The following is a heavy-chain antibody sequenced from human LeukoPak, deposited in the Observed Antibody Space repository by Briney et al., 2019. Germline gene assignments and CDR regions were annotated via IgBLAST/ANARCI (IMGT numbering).Heavy chain of an antibody. CDR3: AKGPEGGIAAAGTGHPFDY. D-gene: IGHD6-13*01. V-gene: IGHV3-9*01. Sequence: PGGSLRLSCAASGFTFGDYAMHWVRQAPGNALEWVGGISWNSGSIGYADSVKGRFTISRDNAENSLYLQMNSLRAEETALYYCAKGPEGGIAAAGTGHPFDYWGQGTLVTVSS. CDR1: GFTFGDYA. CDR2: ISWNSGSI. J-gene: IGHJ4*02.